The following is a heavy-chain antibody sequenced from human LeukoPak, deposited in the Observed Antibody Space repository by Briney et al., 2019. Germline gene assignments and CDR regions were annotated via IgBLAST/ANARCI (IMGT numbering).Heavy chain of an antibody. CDR3: AREAQSVITSGDFDY. D-gene: IGHD3-22*01. Sequence: SETLSLTCSVSGGSISRSTFYWAWIRRPPGKGLEWIGSVFYSGSTYYNPSLKSRVTISVDTSKNQFSLKLSSVTDADTAVYYCAREAQSVITSGDFDYWGQGTLVTVSS. CDR2: VFYSGST. V-gene: IGHV4-39*07. J-gene: IGHJ4*02. CDR1: GGSISRSTFY.